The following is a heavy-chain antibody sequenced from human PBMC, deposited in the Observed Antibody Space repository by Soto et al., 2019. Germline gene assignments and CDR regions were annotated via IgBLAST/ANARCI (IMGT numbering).Heavy chain of an antibody. CDR1: GGSISSGGYY. Sequence: QVQLQESGPGLVKPSQTLSLTCTVSGGSISSGGYYWSWIRQHTGKGLEWIGYIYYSGSTYYNPSLKSRVTISVDTSKNQFSLQLSSVTAADTAVYYCARHTFGGVIGIDYWGQGTLVTVSS. V-gene: IGHV4-31*03. CDR3: ARHTFGGVIGIDY. CDR2: IYYSGST. D-gene: IGHD3-16*02. J-gene: IGHJ4*02.